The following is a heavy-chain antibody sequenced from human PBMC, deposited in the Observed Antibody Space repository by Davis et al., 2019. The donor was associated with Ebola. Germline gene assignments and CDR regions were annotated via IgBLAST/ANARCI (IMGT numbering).Heavy chain of an antibody. CDR3: ARTSIVGTTTTASDV. CDR1: GYTFKNSA. Sequence: ASVKVSCKASGYTFKNSAITWVRQAPGQGLDWMGWISAYNGNTAYAQILQGRITMTTDTSTGTAYMELRSLRSDDTAMYFCARTSIVGTTTTASDVWGQGTMITVSS. D-gene: IGHD1-26*01. V-gene: IGHV1-18*01. J-gene: IGHJ3*01. CDR2: ISAYNGNT.